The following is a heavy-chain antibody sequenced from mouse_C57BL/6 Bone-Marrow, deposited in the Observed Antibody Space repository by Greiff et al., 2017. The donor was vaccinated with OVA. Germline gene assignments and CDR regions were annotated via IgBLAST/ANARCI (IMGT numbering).Heavy chain of an antibody. D-gene: IGHD2-4*01. J-gene: IGHJ3*01. CDR1: GYTFTSYW. CDR3: ARPYDYDRSWFAY. Sequence: QVQLQQPGAELVMPGASVKLSCKASGYTFTSYWMHWVKQRPGQGLEWIGEIDPSDSYTKYNQKFKGKSTLTVDKYSSTAYMQLSSLTSEDSSVYYCARPYDYDRSWFAYWGQGTLVTVSA. CDR2: IDPSDSYT. V-gene: IGHV1-69*01.